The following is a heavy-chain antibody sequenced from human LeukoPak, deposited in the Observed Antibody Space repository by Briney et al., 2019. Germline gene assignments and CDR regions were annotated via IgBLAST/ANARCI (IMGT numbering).Heavy chain of an antibody. CDR3: ARGDSGDWAL. Sequence: PGGSLRLSCAASGFTFSSDWMSWVCQAPGKGLEWVANINQDGSVKYYVDSVKGRFTISRDNAKNSLYLQMNSLRAEDTAVFYCARGDSGDWALGGQGTLVTVSS. CDR2: INQDGSVK. CDR1: GFTFSSDW. D-gene: IGHD2-21*02. V-gene: IGHV3-7*01. J-gene: IGHJ4*02.